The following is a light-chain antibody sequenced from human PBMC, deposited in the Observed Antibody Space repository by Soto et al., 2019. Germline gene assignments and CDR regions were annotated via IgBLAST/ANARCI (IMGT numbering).Light chain of an antibody. CDR2: EGS. V-gene: IGLV2-23*01. CDR1: SSDVGSYNL. CDR3: CSYVGSSTSWV. J-gene: IGLJ3*02. Sequence: QSVLTQPASVSGSPGQSITISCTGTSSDVGSYNLVSWYQQHPGKAPKLMIYEGSKRPSGVSNRFSGAKSGNTASLTSSWLQGEDEADYYCCSYVGSSTSWVFGGGTKLTVL.